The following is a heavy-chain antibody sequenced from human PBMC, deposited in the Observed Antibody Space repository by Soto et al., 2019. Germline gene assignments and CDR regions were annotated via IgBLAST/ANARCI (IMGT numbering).Heavy chain of an antibody. J-gene: IGHJ5*02. CDR1: GYTFTGYY. D-gene: IGHD2-2*02. Sequence: ASVKVSCKASGYTFTGYYMHWVRQAPGQGLEWMGWINPNSGGTNYAQKFQGWVTMTRDTSISTAYMELSRLRSDDTAVYDCARADCSSTSCYTENWFDPWGQGTLVTVSS. V-gene: IGHV1-2*04. CDR3: ARADCSSTSCYTENWFDP. CDR2: INPNSGGT.